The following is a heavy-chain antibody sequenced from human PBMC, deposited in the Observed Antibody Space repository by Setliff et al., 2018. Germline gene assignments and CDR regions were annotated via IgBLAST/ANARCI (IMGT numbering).Heavy chain of an antibody. CDR3: ARRSPNWNKWDY. CDR1: GYSFYTYW. D-gene: IGHD1-20*01. Sequence: GASLKISWEGSGYSFYTYWIGWVRQMPGKGLEWMGIIYPGDSDTRYSPSFQGQVTISADKSISTAYLQWSSLRASDTAMYYCARRSPNWNKWDYWGQGTLVTVSS. V-gene: IGHV5-51*01. J-gene: IGHJ4*02. CDR2: IYPGDSDT.